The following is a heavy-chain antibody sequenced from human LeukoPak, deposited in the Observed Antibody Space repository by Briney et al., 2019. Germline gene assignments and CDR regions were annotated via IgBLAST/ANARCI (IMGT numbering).Heavy chain of an antibody. J-gene: IGHJ4*02. CDR3: ARSPQGPLRYFDWLSPGVDY. Sequence: PGGSLRLSCAASGFTFSSYSMNWVRQAPGKGLEWVSYISSSSSTIYYADSVKGRFTISRDNAKNSLYLQMNSLRAEDTAVYYCARSPQGPLRYFDWLSPGVDYWGQGTLVTVSS. CDR2: ISSSSSTI. CDR1: GFTFSSYS. V-gene: IGHV3-48*01. D-gene: IGHD3-9*01.